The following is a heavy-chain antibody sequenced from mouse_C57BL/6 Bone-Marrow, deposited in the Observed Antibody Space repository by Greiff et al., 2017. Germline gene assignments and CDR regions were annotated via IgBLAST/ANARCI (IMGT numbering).Heavy chain of an antibody. CDR2: IRLKSDNYAT. CDR1: GFTFSNYW. D-gene: IGHD2-2*01. J-gene: IGHJ2*01. CDR3: ATMVTTSFDY. V-gene: IGHV6-3*01. Sequence: EVPLQESGGGLVQPGGSMKLSCVASGFTFSNYWMNWVRQSPEKGLEWVAQIRLKSDNYATHYAESVKGRFTISRDDSKSSVYLQMNNLRAEDTGIYYCATMVTTSFDYWGQGTTLTVSS.